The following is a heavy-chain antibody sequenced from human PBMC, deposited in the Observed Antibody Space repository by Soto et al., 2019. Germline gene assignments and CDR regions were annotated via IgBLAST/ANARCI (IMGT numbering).Heavy chain of an antibody. V-gene: IGHV3-73*01. D-gene: IGHD3-22*01. CDR2: IRSKANSYAT. CDR1: GFTFSGSA. CDR3: TRLGTLYYYDSSGYSSYYYGMDV. Sequence: VGSLRLSCAASGFTFSGSAMHWVRQASGKGLEWVGRIRSKANSYATAYAASVKGRFTISRDDSKNTAYLQMNSLKTEDTAVYYCTRLGTLYYYDSSGYSSYYYGMDVWGQGTTVTVSS. J-gene: IGHJ6*02.